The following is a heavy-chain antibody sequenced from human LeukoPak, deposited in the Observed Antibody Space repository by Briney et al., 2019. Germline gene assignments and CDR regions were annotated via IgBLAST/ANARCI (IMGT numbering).Heavy chain of an antibody. D-gene: IGHD7-27*01. CDR2: ISYDGNNK. Sequence: GGSLRLSCAASGFTFSTYWMSWVRQAPGKGLEWVAVISYDGNNKYYADSVKGRCTISRDNSKNTLFLQMNSLRAEDTAVYYCAKESWGSGRYFDLWGRGTLVTISS. CDR1: GFTFSTYW. CDR3: AKESWGSGRYFDL. V-gene: IGHV3-30*18. J-gene: IGHJ2*01.